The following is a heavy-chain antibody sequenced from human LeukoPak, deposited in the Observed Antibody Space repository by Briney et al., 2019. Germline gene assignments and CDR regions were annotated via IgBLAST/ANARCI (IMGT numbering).Heavy chain of an antibody. CDR2: IKQDGSEK. Sequence: GGSLRLSCAASGFTFSSYWMSWVRQAPGKGLEWVANIKQDGSEKYYVDSVKGRFTISRDNAKNSLYLQMNSLRAEDTAVYYCARDVVWFGELPSGAFDIWGQGTMVTVSS. V-gene: IGHV3-7*01. D-gene: IGHD3-10*01. J-gene: IGHJ3*02. CDR3: ARDVVWFGELPSGAFDI. CDR1: GFTFSSYW.